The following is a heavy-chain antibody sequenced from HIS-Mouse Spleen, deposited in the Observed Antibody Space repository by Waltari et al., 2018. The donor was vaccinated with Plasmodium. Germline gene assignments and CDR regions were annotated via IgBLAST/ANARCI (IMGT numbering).Heavy chain of an antibody. CDR1: VGTFSGYY. Sequence: QVQLQQWGAGLLKPSETLSLTCAVYVGTFSGYYWSWIRQPPGKGLEWIGESNHSGSTTYHPALKSPVTISVDTSKNQFSLKLSSVTAADTAVYYCARLVVVASKDSYWGQGTLVTVSS. V-gene: IGHV4-34*01. CDR3: ARLVVVASKDSY. CDR2: SNHSGST. J-gene: IGHJ4*02. D-gene: IGHD2-15*01.